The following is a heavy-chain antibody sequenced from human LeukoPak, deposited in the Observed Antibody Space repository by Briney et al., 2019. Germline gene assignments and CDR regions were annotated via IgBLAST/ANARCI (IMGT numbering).Heavy chain of an antibody. CDR1: GYSISSGYY. D-gene: IGHD3-10*01. Sequence: SETLSLTCAVSGYSISSGYYWGWSRQPPGKGLEWIGSIYHSGSTFYNPSLKSRVTISVDTSKNQFSLKLSSVTAADTAVYYCARPNYGSGSYSFDYWGQGTLVTVSS. CDR3: ARPNYGSGSYSFDY. CDR2: IYHSGST. V-gene: IGHV4-38-2*01. J-gene: IGHJ4*02.